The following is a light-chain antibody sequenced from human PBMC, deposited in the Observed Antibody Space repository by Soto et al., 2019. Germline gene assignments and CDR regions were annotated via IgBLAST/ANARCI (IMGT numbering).Light chain of an antibody. CDR3: SSYTSSSTLV. CDR2: DVS. CDR1: SSDVGYYNY. V-gene: IGLV2-14*01. Sequence: QAVVTQPASVSGSPGQSITISCTGTSSDVGYYNYVSWYQQNPGKAPKLMIYDVSNRPSGVSNRFSGSKSGNTASLTISGLQAEDEADYYCSSYTSSSTLVFGGGTKLPVL. J-gene: IGLJ2*01.